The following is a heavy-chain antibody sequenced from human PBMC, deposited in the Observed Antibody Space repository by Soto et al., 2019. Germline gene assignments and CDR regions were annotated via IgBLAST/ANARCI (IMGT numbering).Heavy chain of an antibody. Sequence: PSETLSLTCAVSGGSISSGGYSWSWIRQHPGKGLEWIGYIYYSGSTYYNPSLKSRVTISVDTSKNQFSLKLSSVTAADTAVYYCVRELVANWFDPWGQGTLVTVSS. D-gene: IGHD2-21*01. J-gene: IGHJ5*02. CDR1: GGSISSGGYS. CDR3: VRELVANWFDP. CDR2: IYYSGST. V-gene: IGHV4-31*11.